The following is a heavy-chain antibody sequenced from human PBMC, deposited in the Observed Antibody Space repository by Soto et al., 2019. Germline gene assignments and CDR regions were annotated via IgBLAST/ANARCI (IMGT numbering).Heavy chain of an antibody. CDR1: GFTFSSYG. CDR2: IWYDGSNK. CDR3: ARDRYNWNDDASLDYYYGMDV. J-gene: IGHJ6*02. V-gene: IGHV3-33*01. Sequence: PGGSLRLSCAASGFTFSSYGMHWVRQAPGKGLEWVAVIWYDGSNKYYADSVKGRFTISRDNSKNTLYLQMNSLRAEDTAVYYCARDRYNWNDDASLDYYYGMDVWGQGTTVTVSS. D-gene: IGHD1-20*01.